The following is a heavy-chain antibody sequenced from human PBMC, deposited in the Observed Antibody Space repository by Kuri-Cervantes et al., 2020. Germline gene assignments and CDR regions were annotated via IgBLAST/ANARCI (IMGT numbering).Heavy chain of an antibody. D-gene: IGHD3-3*01. CDR1: GFTFDDYG. V-gene: IGHV3-20*04. Sequence: GESLKISCAASGFTFDDYGMSWVRQAPGKELEWVFGINWNGGSTGYADSVKGRFTISRDNAKKSLYLQMNSLRAEDTAVYYCAKDLYDFWSGYYDAFDIWGQGTMVTVSS. J-gene: IGHJ3*02. CDR2: INWNGGST. CDR3: AKDLYDFWSGYYDAFDI.